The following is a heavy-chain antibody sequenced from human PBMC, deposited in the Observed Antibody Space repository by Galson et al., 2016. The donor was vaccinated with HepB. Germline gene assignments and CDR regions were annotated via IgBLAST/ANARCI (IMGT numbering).Heavy chain of an antibody. CDR3: AKTPRFEQLAD. V-gene: IGHV3-23*01. CDR2: ISRTSGST. Sequence: SLRLSCAASGFSLSHYGMTWVRRAPGKGLEWVSSISRTSGSTFYADPVKGRFTISRDNSKSTLYLQMTSLRAEDSAVYYCAKTPRFEQLADWGQGALVTVSS. CDR1: GFSLSHYG. J-gene: IGHJ4*02. D-gene: IGHD6-13*01.